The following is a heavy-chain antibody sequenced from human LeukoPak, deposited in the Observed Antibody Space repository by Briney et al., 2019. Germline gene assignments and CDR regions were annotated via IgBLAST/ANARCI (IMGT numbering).Heavy chain of an antibody. CDR1: GFTFISYA. CDR3: ITPLPYSAQ. D-gene: IGHD2-21*01. Sequence: PGGSLRLSCAASGFTFISYAMSGVRQAPRKGLEWVGRIKPKTDGETTEYAAPVKDRFSISRDDSKSMMYLQMNSLKTEDTAVYYCITPLPYSAQGGQGTLVTVSS. CDR2: IKPKTDGETT. V-gene: IGHV3-15*01. J-gene: IGHJ4*02.